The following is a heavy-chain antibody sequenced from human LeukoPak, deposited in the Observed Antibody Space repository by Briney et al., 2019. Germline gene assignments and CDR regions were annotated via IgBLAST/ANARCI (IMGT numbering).Heavy chain of an antibody. CDR2: IKSKTDGGTT. CDR1: GFTFSNAW. V-gene: IGHV3-15*01. D-gene: IGHD6-19*01. Sequence: GGSLRLSCAASGFTFSNAWMSWVRQAPGKGLEWVGRIKSKTDGGTTDYAAPVKGRFTISRDDSKNTLYLQMNSLKTEDTAVYYCARQGAYSSAIGMGYWGQGTLVTVSS. CDR3: ARQGAYSSAIGMGY. J-gene: IGHJ4*02.